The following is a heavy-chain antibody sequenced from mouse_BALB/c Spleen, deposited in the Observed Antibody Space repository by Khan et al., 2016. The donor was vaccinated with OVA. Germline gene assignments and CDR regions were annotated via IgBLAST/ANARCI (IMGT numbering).Heavy chain of an antibody. CDR1: GYSFTDYN. Sequence: EVQLQESGPELVKPGASVKVSCKASGYSFTDYNMFWVKQSHGKSLEWIGYIDPYNGGTSYNQKFKGKATLTVDKSSSTAFMHLSSPTSEDSAVFYCARTDYYGSSYYFDYWGQGTTLTVSS. V-gene: IGHV1S135*01. CDR3: ARTDYYGSSYYFDY. D-gene: IGHD1-1*01. CDR2: IDPYNGGT. J-gene: IGHJ2*01.